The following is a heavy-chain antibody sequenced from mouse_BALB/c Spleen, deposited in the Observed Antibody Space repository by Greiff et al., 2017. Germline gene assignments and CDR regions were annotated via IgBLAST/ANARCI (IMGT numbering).Heavy chain of an antibody. CDR1: GYTFTSYW. V-gene: IGHV1-87*01. Sequence: QVQLQQSGAELARPGASVKLSCKASGYTFTSYWMQWVKQRPGQGLEWIGAIYPGDGDTRYTQKFKGKATLTADKSSSTAYMQLSSLASEDSAVYYCARDYYGSSHAMDYWGQGTSVTVSS. CDR3: ARDYYGSSHAMDY. CDR2: IYPGDGDT. J-gene: IGHJ4*01. D-gene: IGHD1-1*01.